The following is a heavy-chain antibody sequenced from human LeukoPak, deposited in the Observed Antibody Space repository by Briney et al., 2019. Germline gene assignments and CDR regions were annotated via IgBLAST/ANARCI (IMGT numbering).Heavy chain of an antibody. Sequence: ASVKVSCKASGYTFTSYDINWVRQATGQGLEWMGWMNPNSGNTGYAQKFQGRVTITRSTSISTAYMELSSLRSEDTAMYYCARGGYSYGHVFDYWGQGTLVTVSS. J-gene: IGHJ4*02. CDR2: MNPNSGNT. D-gene: IGHD5-18*01. CDR1: GYTFTSYD. V-gene: IGHV1-8*03. CDR3: ARGGYSYGHVFDY.